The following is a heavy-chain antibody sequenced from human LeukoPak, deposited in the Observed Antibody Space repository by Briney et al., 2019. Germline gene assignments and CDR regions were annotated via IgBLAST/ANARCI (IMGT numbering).Heavy chain of an antibody. J-gene: IGHJ6*02. CDR3: ARDQIIVTTILDYYYGMDV. D-gene: IGHD5-12*01. Sequence: GGSLRLSCAASGFTFSSYTMHWLRQAPGKGLEWVKFISYNGSNKYYADSVKGRFTISRDNSKHTLYLQMNSLKPEDTAVYYCARDQIIVTTILDYYYGMDVWAQGTTVSVPS. CDR2: ISYNGSNK. CDR1: GFTFSSYT. V-gene: IGHV3-30-3*01.